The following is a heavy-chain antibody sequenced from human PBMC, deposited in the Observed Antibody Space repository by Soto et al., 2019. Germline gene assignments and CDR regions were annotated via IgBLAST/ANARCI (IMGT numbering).Heavy chain of an antibody. CDR1: GGLISKYS. CDR3: ATIRVRGGPIRFED. CDR2: VLPISGSA. D-gene: IGHD3-3*01. J-gene: IGHJ4*01. V-gene: IGHV1-69*06. Sequence: QVQLVQSGAEVRKPGSSVKVSCKTSGGLISKYSFNWVRQAPGQGLEWMGGVLPISGSADYAQKFQGRLTITADRSTSTVYMELSRLRSDDTANYYCATIRVRGGPIRFEDGGQGMLISVSS.